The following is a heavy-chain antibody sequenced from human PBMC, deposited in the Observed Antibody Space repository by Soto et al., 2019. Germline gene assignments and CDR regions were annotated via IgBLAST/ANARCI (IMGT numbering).Heavy chain of an antibody. CDR3: GRGGSSGWNPTRVDP. CDR1: GDSIRSVGYY. V-gene: IGHV4-30-4*08. J-gene: IGHJ5*02. Sequence: QIQLQESGPGLVKPSETLSLTCSVSGDSIRSVGYYWTWIRQPPGKGLEWLGDVYGVGTSRYNASLRCRLYGSADPSTNAMSLTLTSVIATDTAVYFCGRGGSSGWNPTRVDPWGHG. D-gene: IGHD6-25*01. CDR2: VYGVGTS.